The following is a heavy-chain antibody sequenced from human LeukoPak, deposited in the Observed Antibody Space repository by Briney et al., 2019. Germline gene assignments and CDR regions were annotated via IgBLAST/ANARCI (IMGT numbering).Heavy chain of an antibody. J-gene: IGHJ4*02. CDR2: ITGSGGTT. D-gene: IGHD4-17*01. CDR3: AKSTTVTTTLIDY. V-gene: IGHV3-23*01. Sequence: PGGSLRLSCTASGFTFSSYAMSWVRRAPGKGLEWASSITGSGGTTYYPDSVRGRFTISRDNSKNTLYLQMNSLRAEDTAVYYCAKSTTVTTTLIDYWGQGTLVTVSS. CDR1: GFTFSSYA.